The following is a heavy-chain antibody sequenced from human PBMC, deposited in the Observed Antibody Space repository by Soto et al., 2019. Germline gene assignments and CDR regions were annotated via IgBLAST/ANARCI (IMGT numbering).Heavy chain of an antibody. CDR1: GFTFSSYA. Sequence: PGGSLRLSCAASGFTFSSYAMSWVRQAPGKGLEWVSAISGSGGSTYYADSVKGRFTISRDNSKNTLYLQMNSLRAEDTAVYYCAKVNVNCSSTSCPEWFDPWGQGTLVTVSS. V-gene: IGHV3-23*01. J-gene: IGHJ5*02. CDR3: AKVNVNCSSTSCPEWFDP. D-gene: IGHD2-2*01. CDR2: ISGSGGST.